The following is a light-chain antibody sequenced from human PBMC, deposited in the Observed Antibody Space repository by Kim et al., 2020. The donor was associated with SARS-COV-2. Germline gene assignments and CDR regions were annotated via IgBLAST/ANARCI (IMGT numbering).Light chain of an antibody. V-gene: IGKV1-33*01. J-gene: IGKJ4*01. Sequence: DIQMTQSPPSLSASVGDRVTITCQASRDISNDLNWYQQKPGKAPKLLIYDASKLETGVPSRFSGSGSGTDFALTIYSLQPEDFATYFCQHYRFFPLTFGAGTKVDIK. CDR3: QHYRFFPLT. CDR2: DAS. CDR1: RDISND.